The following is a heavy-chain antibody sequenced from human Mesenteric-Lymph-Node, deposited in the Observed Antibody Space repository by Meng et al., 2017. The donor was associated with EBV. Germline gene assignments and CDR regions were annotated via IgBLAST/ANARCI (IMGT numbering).Heavy chain of an antibody. Sequence: QGPPQGWGRGRGTRSGTLSLTCAVSGGSISSANWWTWVRQSPERGLEWIGEIHHTGFTSYNPSLKSRAALAVDKSKNQFSLSLSSVTAADTAVYYCAIGTSSYGPFDNWGQGTLVTVSS. J-gene: IGHJ4*02. CDR3: AIGTSSYGPFDN. V-gene: IGHV4-4*02. D-gene: IGHD3-10*01. CDR2: IHHTGFT. CDR1: GGSISSANW.